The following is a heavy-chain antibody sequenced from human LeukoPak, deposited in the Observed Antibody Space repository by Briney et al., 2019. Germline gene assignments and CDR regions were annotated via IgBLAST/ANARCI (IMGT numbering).Heavy chain of an antibody. CDR2: ISGNSVDT. Sequence: QPGGSLRLSCAASGFTFTNYAMSWVRQAAGKGLEWVSTISGNSVDTYYTDSVQGRFTISRDNPKNTLYLQMNSLRVEDTAVYYCAKLYSSGRYYFDYWGQGTLVTVSS. D-gene: IGHD6-19*01. CDR1: GFTFTNYA. CDR3: AKLYSSGRYYFDY. J-gene: IGHJ4*02. V-gene: IGHV3-23*01.